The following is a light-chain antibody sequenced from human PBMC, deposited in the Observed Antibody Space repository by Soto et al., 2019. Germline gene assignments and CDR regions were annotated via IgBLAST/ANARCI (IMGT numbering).Light chain of an antibody. CDR3: AAWDDSLSGPV. CDR2: RNN. CDR1: SSNIGSNY. J-gene: IGLJ7*01. V-gene: IGLV1-47*01. Sequence: QSVLTQPPSASGTPGQRVTISCSGSSSNIGSNYVYWYQQLPGTAPNLLIYRNNQRPSGVPDRFSGSKSGTSASLAISGRRSEDEADYYCAAWDDSLSGPVFGGGTQLTVL.